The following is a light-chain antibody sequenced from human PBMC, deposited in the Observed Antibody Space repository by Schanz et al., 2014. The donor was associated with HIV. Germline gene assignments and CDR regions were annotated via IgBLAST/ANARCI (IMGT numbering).Light chain of an antibody. V-gene: IGKV3-15*01. J-gene: IGKJ2*01. CDR2: GAS. CDR3: QQYNNWSYT. CDR1: QRLSSSY. Sequence: EIVLTQSPGSLSLSPGGRATLSCGASQRLSSSYLAWYQQKPGQAPRLLIYGASTRATGIPARFSGSGSGTEFTLTIGSLQSEDFTVYYCQQYNNWSYTFGQGTKLEIK.